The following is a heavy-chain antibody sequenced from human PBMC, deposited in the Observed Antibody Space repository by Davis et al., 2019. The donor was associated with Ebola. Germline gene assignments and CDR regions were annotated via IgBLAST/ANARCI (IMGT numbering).Heavy chain of an antibody. D-gene: IGHD6-19*01. V-gene: IGHV3-23*01. J-gene: IGHJ4*02. CDR2: ISGRGDET. Sequence: GESLKISCAASGFTFNNYAMSWVRQAPVKGLVWVSSISGRGDETHYADSVKGRFSISRDNSKNTLYLQMNSLRVEDTAIYYCAKGEWLVPWGFDYWGQGTLVTVSS. CDR1: GFTFNNYA. CDR3: AKGEWLVPWGFDY.